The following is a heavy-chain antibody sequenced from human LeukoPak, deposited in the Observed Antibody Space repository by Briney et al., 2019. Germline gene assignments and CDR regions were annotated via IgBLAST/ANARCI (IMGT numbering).Heavy chain of an antibody. CDR3: ARLKPVAYTNFDY. CDR1: GFTFSSYW. Sequence: PGGSLRLSCAASGFTFSSYWMSWVRQAPGKGLEWVANIKQDGSEKYYVDSVKGRFTISRDNAKNSLYLQMNSLRAEGTAVYYCARLKPVAYTNFDYWGQGTLVTVSS. J-gene: IGHJ4*02. D-gene: IGHD2-2*01. V-gene: IGHV3-7*01. CDR2: IKQDGSEK.